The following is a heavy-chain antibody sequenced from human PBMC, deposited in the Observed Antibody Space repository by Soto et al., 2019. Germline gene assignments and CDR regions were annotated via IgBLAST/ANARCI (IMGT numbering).Heavy chain of an antibody. CDR2: ISYDGSDK. Sequence: QVQLVESGGGVVQPGRSLGLSCAASGFTFSSYGMHWVRQAPGKGLEWVAVISYDGSDKYYADSVKGRFTISRDNSKNTLYLQLNSLRAEDTAVYYCAKSPIGLHSYPIDYWGQGTLVTVSS. D-gene: IGHD2-2*02. CDR3: AKSPIGLHSYPIDY. J-gene: IGHJ4*02. V-gene: IGHV3-30*18. CDR1: GFTFSSYG.